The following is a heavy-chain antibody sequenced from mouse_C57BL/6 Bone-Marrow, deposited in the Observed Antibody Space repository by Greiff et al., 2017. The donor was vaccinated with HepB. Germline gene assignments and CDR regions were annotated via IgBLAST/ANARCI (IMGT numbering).Heavy chain of an antibody. V-gene: IGHV1-64*01. Sequence: VQLQQPGAELVKPGAPVKLSCKASGYTFTSYWMHWVKQRPEQGLEWIGMIHPNSGSTNYNEKFKSKATLTVDKSSSTAYMQLSSLTSEDSAVYYCARSRVYSNYYFDYWGQGTTLTVSS. J-gene: IGHJ2*01. CDR3: ARSRVYSNYYFDY. CDR1: GYTFTSYW. D-gene: IGHD2-5*01. CDR2: IHPNSGST.